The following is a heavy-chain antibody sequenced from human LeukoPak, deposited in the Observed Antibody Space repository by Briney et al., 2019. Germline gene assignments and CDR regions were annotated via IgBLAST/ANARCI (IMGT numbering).Heavy chain of an antibody. CDR3: ARSPRGSGSSTLLGVAFDI. V-gene: IGHV4-4*02. CDR2: IYLSGRT. Sequence: PSETLSLTCAVSGGSISSSNWWNWVRQPPGKGLEWIGEIYLSGRTTYSPSLKSRATISADKSKNQFSLRLSSVTAADTAVYYCARSPRGSGSSTLLGVAFDIWGQGTMVTVSS. CDR1: GGSISSSNW. J-gene: IGHJ3*02. D-gene: IGHD3-10*01.